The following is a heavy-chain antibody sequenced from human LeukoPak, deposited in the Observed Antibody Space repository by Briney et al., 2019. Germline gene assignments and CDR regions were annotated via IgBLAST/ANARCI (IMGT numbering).Heavy chain of an antibody. CDR2: ISGSGGST. D-gene: IGHD2-2*02. CDR1: GFTFSSYA. J-gene: IGHJ4*02. V-gene: IGHV3-23*01. CDR3: AKASCSSTSCYSFDY. Sequence: PGGSLRLSCAASGFTFSSYAMSWVRQAPGKGLEWVSAISGSGGSTYCADSVKGRFTISRDNSKNTLYLQMNSLRAEDTAVYYCAKASCSSTSCYSFDYWGQGTLVTVSS.